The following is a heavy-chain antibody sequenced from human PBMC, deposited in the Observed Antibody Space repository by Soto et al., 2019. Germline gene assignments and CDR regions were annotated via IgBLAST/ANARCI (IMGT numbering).Heavy chain of an antibody. CDR3: AVYGYGVSSAAY. CDR1: GLTFRNDW. CDR2: INQDGSER. D-gene: IGHD4-17*01. V-gene: IGHV3-7*01. J-gene: IGHJ4*02. Sequence: EMQLVESGGGLVQPGGSLRLSCAGSGLTFRNDWLSWVRQAPGKGLEWVANINQDGSERYYVDSVRGRFTISRDNVENSLYLKQNSRRPEDTAVYYCAVYGYGVSSAAYWGQGTLVTVSS.